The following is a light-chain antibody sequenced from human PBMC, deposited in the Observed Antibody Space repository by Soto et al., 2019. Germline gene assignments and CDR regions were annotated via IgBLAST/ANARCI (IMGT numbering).Light chain of an antibody. CDR2: DAS. Sequence: EVVLTQSPVTLSLSPGERATLSCRASQSVTTFLAWYQQKPGQAPRLLIYDASKRATGIPARFSGSGSGTDFTLTIISLELEDFAVYYCHQRTNWPLTFGGGTKVEIK. J-gene: IGKJ4*01. CDR3: HQRTNWPLT. CDR1: QSVTTF. V-gene: IGKV3-11*01.